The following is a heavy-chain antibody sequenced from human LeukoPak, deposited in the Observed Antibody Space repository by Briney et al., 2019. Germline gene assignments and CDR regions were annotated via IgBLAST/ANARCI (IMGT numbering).Heavy chain of an antibody. CDR3: ARGGVVFVVSSFDY. J-gene: IGHJ4*02. D-gene: IGHD2-21*01. V-gene: IGHV1-69*06. CDR1: GGTFSSYA. CDR2: IIPIFGTA. Sequence: ASVKVSCKASGGTFSSYAISWVRQAPGQGLEWMGGIIPIFGTANYAQKFQGRVTITADKSTSTAYMELSSLRSEDMAVYYCARGGVVFVVSSFDYWGQGTLVTVSS.